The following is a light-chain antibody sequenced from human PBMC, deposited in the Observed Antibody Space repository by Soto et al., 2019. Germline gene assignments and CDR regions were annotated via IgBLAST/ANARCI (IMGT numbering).Light chain of an antibody. V-gene: IGKV3-20*01. CDR3: QQYGSSRGLT. CDR2: GAS. Sequence: EIVLTQSPGTLSLSPGERATLSCRASQSVSSSYVAWYQQKPGQAPRLLIYGASSRANGIPDRFSGSGSVTDFTRTISRLEPEEVAVYYCQQYGSSRGLTFGGGTKVEIK. J-gene: IGKJ4*01. CDR1: QSVSSSY.